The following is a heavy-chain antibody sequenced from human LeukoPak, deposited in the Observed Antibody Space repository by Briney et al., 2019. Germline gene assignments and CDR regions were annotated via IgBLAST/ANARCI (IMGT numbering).Heavy chain of an antibody. D-gene: IGHD1-1*01. Sequence: ASVKVSCKTSGYTFTSYAMHWVRQAPGQRLEWMGWINAGNGNTKYSQKFQGGVTITSDTSASTAYMELSSLRSDDTAVYYCAAFGHNWNAAGYHYGMDVWGKGTTVTVSS. V-gene: IGHV1-3*01. CDR3: AAFGHNWNAAGYHYGMDV. CDR2: INAGNGNT. CDR1: GYTFTSYA. J-gene: IGHJ6*04.